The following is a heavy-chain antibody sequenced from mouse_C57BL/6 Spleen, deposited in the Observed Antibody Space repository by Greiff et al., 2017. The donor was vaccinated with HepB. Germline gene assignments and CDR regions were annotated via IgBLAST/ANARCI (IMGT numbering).Heavy chain of an antibody. D-gene: IGHD2-4*01. J-gene: IGHJ3*01. CDR3: ARGCDYEEVWFAY. CDR1: GFTFSSYA. V-gene: IGHV5-4*03. CDR2: ISDGGSYT. Sequence: EVMLVESGGGLVKPGGSLKLSCAASGFTFSSYAMSWVRQTPEKRLEWVATISDGGSYTYYPDNVKGRFTISRDNAKNNLYLQMSHLKSEDTAMYYCARGCDYEEVWFAYWGQGTLVTVSA.